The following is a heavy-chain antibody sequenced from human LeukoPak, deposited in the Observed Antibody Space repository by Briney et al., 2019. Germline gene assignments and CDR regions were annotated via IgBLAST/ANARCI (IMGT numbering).Heavy chain of an antibody. Sequence: TSETLSLTCTVSGGSVSSGSYYWSWIRQPPGKGLEWIGYIYYSGSTNYNPSLKSRVTISVDTSKNQFSLKLSSVTAADTAVYYCASYSSSWYSLSEAYYFDYWGQGTLVTVSS. J-gene: IGHJ4*02. D-gene: IGHD6-13*01. CDR2: IYYSGST. V-gene: IGHV4-61*01. CDR1: GGSVSSGSYY. CDR3: ASYSSSWYSLSEAYYFDY.